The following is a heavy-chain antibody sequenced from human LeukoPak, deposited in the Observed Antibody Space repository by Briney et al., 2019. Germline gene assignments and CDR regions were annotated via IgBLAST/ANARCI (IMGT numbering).Heavy chain of an antibody. CDR1: GGSISSGGYY. CDR2: INHSGST. Sequence: SETLSLTCTVSGGSISSGGYYWSWIRQPPGKGPEWIGEINHSGSTNYNPSLKSRVTISVDTSKNQFSLKLSSVTAADTAVYYCTRGPRYSSSWFWWFDPWGQGTLVTVSS. J-gene: IGHJ5*02. V-gene: IGHV4-39*07. D-gene: IGHD6-13*01. CDR3: TRGPRYSSSWFWWFDP.